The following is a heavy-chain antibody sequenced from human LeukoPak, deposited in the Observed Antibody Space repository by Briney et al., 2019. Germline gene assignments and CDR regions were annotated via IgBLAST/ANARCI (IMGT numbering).Heavy chain of an antibody. CDR1: GGSFSGYY. CDR3: AGSTDYGDSGSMDV. D-gene: IGHD4-17*01. Sequence: SETLSLTCAVYGGSFSGYYWSWIRQPPGKGLEWIGEINHSGSTNYNPSLKSRVTISVDTSKNQFSLKLSSVTAADTAVYYCAGSTDYGDSGSMDVWGKGTTVTVSS. CDR2: INHSGST. J-gene: IGHJ6*03. V-gene: IGHV4-34*01.